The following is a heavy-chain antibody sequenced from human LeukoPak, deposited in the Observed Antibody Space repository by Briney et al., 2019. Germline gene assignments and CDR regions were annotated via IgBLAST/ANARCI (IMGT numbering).Heavy chain of an antibody. J-gene: IGHJ2*01. CDR3: ATMEDVVVTESGYFDL. D-gene: IGHD2-21*02. Sequence: PSETLSLTCTVSGGSISSSSYYWGWIRQPPGKGLEWIGSIYYSGSTYYNPSLKSRVTISVDTSKNQFSLKLSSVTAADTAVYYCATMEDVVVTESGYFDLWGRGTLVTVSS. CDR2: IYYSGST. CDR1: GGSISSSSYY. V-gene: IGHV4-39*07.